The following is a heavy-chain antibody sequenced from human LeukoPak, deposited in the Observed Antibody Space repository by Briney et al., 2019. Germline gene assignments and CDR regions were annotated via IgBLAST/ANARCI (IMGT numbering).Heavy chain of an antibody. J-gene: IGHJ4*02. CDR3: ASEKDCSGGSCPFDY. V-gene: IGHV4-39*01. CDR1: GGSISSSSYY. D-gene: IGHD2-15*01. Sequence: SETLSLTCTVSGGSISSSSYYWGWLRQPPGKGLEWIGSIYYSGSTYYNPSLKSRVTISVDTSKNQFSLKLSSVTAADTAVYYCASEKDCSGGSCPFDYWGQGTLVTVSS. CDR2: IYYSGST.